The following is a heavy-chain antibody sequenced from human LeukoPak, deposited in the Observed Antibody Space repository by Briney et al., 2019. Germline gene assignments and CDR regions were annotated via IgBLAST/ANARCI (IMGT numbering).Heavy chain of an antibody. V-gene: IGHV1-2*02. CDR3: ARDPGKQLPFDH. CDR2: INPNSGGT. J-gene: IGHJ4*02. Sequence: ASVKVSCKASGYTFTGYYMRWVRQAPGQGLEWMGWINPNSGGTNYAQKFQGRVTMTRDTSISTAYMELSRLRSDDTAVYYCARDPGKQLPFDHWGQGTLVTVSS. CDR1: GYTFTGYY. D-gene: IGHD6-6*01.